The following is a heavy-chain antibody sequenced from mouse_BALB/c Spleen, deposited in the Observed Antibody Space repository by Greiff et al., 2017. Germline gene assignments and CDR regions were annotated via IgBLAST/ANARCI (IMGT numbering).Heavy chain of an antibody. CDR1: GFTFSDFY. CDR3: ARGELGGYFDV. CDR2: SRNKANDYTT. D-gene: IGHD4-1*01. Sequence: EVQVVDSGGGLVQPGGSLRLSCAPSGFTFSDFYMEWVRQPPGKRLEWIAASRNKANDYTTEYSASVKGRFIVSRDTSQSILYLQMNALRAEDTAIYYCARGELGGYFDVWGAGTTVTVSS. J-gene: IGHJ1*01. V-gene: IGHV7-1*02.